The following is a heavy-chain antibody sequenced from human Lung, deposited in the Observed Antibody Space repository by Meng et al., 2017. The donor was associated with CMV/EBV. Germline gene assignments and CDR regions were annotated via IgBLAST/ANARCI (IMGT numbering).Heavy chain of an antibody. J-gene: IGHJ4*02. D-gene: IGHD2-21*02. V-gene: IGHV4-4*02. Sequence: ESGPGLVEPSGTLALTCAVSGGPLSSRNWWSWVRQPPGKGLEWIGEIYHSGSTNYNPSLKSRVTISVDESKNQFSLRLSTVTAADTAVYYCARVGAYCGGDCYHPRWGQGTLVTVSS. CDR3: ARVGAYCGGDCYHPR. CDR1: GGPLSSRNW. CDR2: IYHSGST.